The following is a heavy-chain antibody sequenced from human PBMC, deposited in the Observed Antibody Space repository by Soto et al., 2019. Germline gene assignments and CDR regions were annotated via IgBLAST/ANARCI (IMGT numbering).Heavy chain of an antibody. V-gene: IGHV3-74*02. Sequence: EVQLVESGGGLVQPGGSLRLSCAASGIIFSSYWMHWVRQAPGEGLVWVSRINSDGSSTSYADSVKGRFTISRDNAKNPLYLQMNSRRADDTAVYYCASDNWNSYWGQASLVTVSS. CDR1: GIIFSSYW. D-gene: IGHD1-1*01. CDR2: INSDGSST. J-gene: IGHJ4*02. CDR3: ASDNWNSY.